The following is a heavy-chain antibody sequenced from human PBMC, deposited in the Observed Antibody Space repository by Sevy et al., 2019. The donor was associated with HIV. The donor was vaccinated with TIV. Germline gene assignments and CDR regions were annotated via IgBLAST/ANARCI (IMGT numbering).Heavy chain of an antibody. D-gene: IGHD2-15*01. V-gene: IGHV3-7*03. Sequence: GGSLRLSCAASGFTFSSYWMSWVRQAPGKGLEWVANIEQDGSEKYYVDSVKGRFTISRDNAKNSLYLQMNSRRAEDTAVYYCARGGAIYCSGGSCYDFDYWGQGTLVTVSS. J-gene: IGHJ4*02. CDR2: IEQDGSEK. CDR1: GFTFSSYW. CDR3: ARGGAIYCSGGSCYDFDY.